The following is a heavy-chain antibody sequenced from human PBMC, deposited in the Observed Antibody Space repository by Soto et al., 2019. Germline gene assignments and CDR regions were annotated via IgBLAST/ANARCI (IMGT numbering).Heavy chain of an antibody. CDR2: IRSRRYGGTG. Sequence: GGSLRLSCIGSGFTFGDYIINWFRQAPGKGPEWVGLIRSRRYGGTGETAASVDGRFNISRDDSKSIAYLQMNSLIAEDTAVYYCTRGLTVSDFDLWGQGTVVTVSS. CDR3: TRGLTVSDFDL. V-gene: IGHV3-49*03. CDR1: GFTFGDYI. J-gene: IGHJ3*01. D-gene: IGHD3-9*01.